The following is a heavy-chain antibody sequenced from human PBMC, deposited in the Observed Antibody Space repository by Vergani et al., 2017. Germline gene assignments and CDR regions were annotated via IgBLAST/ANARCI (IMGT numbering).Heavy chain of an antibody. J-gene: IGHJ6*02. D-gene: IGHD3-10*01. Sequence: QVQLQESGPRLVRPSQTLSLTCTVSGGSINTGAYYWSWIRQPAGKGLEWIGRVYTSGMINYIPSLKSRVTILVDRSKSQLSLKLTSVTAGDTAVYFCARELSYYYGSGSDDYNPYYYEGMDVWGPGTTVTVSS. CDR3: ARELSYYYGSGSDDYNPYYYEGMDV. CDR2: VYTSGMI. V-gene: IGHV4-61*02. CDR1: GGSINTGAYY.